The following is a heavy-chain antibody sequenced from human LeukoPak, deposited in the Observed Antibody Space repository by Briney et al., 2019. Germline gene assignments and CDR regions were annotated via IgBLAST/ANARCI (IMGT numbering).Heavy chain of an antibody. CDR3: AKPIYGAGSYYALDY. D-gene: IGHD3-10*01. V-gene: IGHV3-23*01. Sequence: GGTLRLSCAASGFTFSSHGMSWVRQAPGKGLEWVSAISGSGGSTHYADSVKGRFTISRDNSKNTLYLQMNSLRAEDTAVYYCAKPIYGAGSYYALDYWGQGTLVTVSS. CDR2: ISGSGGST. J-gene: IGHJ4*02. CDR1: GFTFSSHG.